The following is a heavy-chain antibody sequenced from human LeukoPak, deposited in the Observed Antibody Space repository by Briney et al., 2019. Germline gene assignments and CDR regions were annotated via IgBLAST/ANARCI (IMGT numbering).Heavy chain of an antibody. V-gene: IGHV1-2*02. D-gene: IGHD4-11*01. Sequence: GASVKVSCKASGYTFTGYYMHWVRPAPGQGLEWMGWINPNSGGTNYAQKFQGRVTMTRDTSISTAYMELSRLRSDDTAVYYCARIVRTVTDAFDIWGQGIMVTVSS. CDR2: INPNSGGT. CDR1: GYTFTGYY. CDR3: ARIVRTVTDAFDI. J-gene: IGHJ3*02.